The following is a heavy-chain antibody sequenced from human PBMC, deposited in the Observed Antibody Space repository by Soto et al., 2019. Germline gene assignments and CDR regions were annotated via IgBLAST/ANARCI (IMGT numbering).Heavy chain of an antibody. CDR1: GFTFSSCA. J-gene: IGHJ4*02. CDR2: VTHDGSLY. CDR3: VKDRSDTWSFDH. V-gene: IGHV3-30*18. Sequence: QVQLVESGGGVVQPGRSLRLSCVASGFTFSSCAMHWVRQVPGKGLEWLAVVTHDGSLYPYADSVKGRFSISRDNSRKTLYLQMNRLRPEDTAVYYCVKDRSDTWSFDHWGQGTLVTVSS. D-gene: IGHD2-8*02.